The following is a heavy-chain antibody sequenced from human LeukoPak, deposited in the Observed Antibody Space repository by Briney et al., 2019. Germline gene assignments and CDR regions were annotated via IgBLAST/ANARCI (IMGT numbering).Heavy chain of an antibody. V-gene: IGHV1-2*02. J-gene: IGHJ4*02. D-gene: IGHD3-22*01. Sequence: HWASVKVSCKASGYTFTSYDINWVRQAPGQGLEWMGWINPNSGGTNYAQKFQGRVTMTRDTSISTAYMELSRLRSDDTAVYYCARAHLHYYDSSGSVGYWGQGTLVTVSS. CDR3: ARAHLHYYDSSGSVGY. CDR1: GYTFTSYD. CDR2: INPNSGGT.